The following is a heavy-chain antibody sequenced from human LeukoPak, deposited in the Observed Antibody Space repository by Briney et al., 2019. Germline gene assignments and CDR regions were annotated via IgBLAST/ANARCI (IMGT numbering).Heavy chain of an antibody. CDR1: GFTVSSDY. D-gene: IGHD3-10*01. Sequence: GGSLGPSCAASGFTVSSDYMSWARQAPGKGLEWVSVIYSGGTTHYADSVKGRFTISRDNSKNTLYLQMNSLRAEDTAVYYCARGPYGSSGTPDAFDIWGQGTMVTVSS. CDR3: ARGPYGSSGTPDAFDI. V-gene: IGHV3-66*01. J-gene: IGHJ3*02. CDR2: IYSGGTT.